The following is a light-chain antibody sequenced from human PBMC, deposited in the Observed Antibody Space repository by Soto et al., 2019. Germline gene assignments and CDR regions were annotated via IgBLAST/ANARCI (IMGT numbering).Light chain of an antibody. V-gene: IGKV3-20*01. Sequence: EIVMTQSPATLSVSPGERATLSCRASEGVATNLAWYQQTPGQAPRLLIYGASSRATGIPDRFSGSGSGTDFTLTISRLEPEDFAVYYCQQFGASLTWTFGQGTKVE. CDR1: EGVATN. CDR2: GAS. J-gene: IGKJ1*01. CDR3: QQFGASLTWT.